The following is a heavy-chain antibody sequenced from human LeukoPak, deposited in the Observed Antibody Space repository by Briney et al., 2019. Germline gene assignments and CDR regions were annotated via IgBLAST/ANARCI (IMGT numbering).Heavy chain of an antibody. CDR1: GDSITNYY. Sequence: SETLXXTCTVSGDSITNYYWSWYRQPPGQGLEWIGYIYYSGNTNYNPSLKSRVTISVDKSKNQFSLKLRSVNAADTAVYYCARMKGDYWGQGTLVTVSS. J-gene: IGHJ4*02. CDR2: IYYSGNT. V-gene: IGHV4-59*01. CDR3: ARMKGDY.